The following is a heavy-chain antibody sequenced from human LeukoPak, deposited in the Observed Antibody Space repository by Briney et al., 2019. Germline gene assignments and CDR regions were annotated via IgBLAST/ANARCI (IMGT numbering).Heavy chain of an antibody. J-gene: IGHJ4*02. CDR2: IYSSGST. CDR3: ARGVVITGLDY. V-gene: IGHV4-4*07. Sequence: SETLSLTCTVSGGSISSYYWNWIRQPAGKGLEWIGRIYSSGSTNYNPSLKSRVTMSVDTSKNQFSLKLNSLTAADTAVYYCARGVVITGLDYWGQGTLVTVSS. D-gene: IGHD3-22*01. CDR1: GGSISSYY.